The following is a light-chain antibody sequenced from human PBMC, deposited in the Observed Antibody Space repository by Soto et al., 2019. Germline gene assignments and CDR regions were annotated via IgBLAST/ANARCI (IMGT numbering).Light chain of an antibody. CDR1: SSDIGAYDY. Sequence: QSALTQPASLSGSPGQSITISCTGTSSDIGAYDYVSWFQQHPGKAPKLMISEVNNRPSGVSNRFSGSKSGNTAYLTISGLQVEDEAEYFCFSFAGSATFVFGGGTKVTVL. V-gene: IGLV2-14*01. J-gene: IGLJ2*01. CDR2: EVN. CDR3: FSFAGSATFV.